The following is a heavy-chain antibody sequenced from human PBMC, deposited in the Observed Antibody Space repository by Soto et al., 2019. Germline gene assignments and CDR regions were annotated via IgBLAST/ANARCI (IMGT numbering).Heavy chain of an antibody. V-gene: IGHV3-30*18. CDR3: AKDGGEYSSSSSLDY. CDR1: GFTFSLYG. D-gene: IGHD6-6*01. J-gene: IGHJ4*02. Sequence: GGSLRLSCAASGFTFSLYGMHWVRQAPGKGLEWLAVTSYDGSNEYYADSVKGRSTISRDKSKNTLYLQMNSLRPEDTAVYYCAKDGGEYSSSSSLDYWGRGTLVTVSS. CDR2: TSYDGSNE.